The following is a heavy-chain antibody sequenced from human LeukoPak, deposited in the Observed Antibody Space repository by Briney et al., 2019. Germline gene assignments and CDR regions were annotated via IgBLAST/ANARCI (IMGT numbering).Heavy chain of an antibody. J-gene: IGHJ3*02. CDR2: IDRNGNIK. Sequence: GGPLRLSCAVSGFTFCSYWVHGLRETRGKALVWVSLIDRNGNIKSYADSVKGRFIISRDNAKNSLYLKMNSLRTEDTAVYYCARERPGEDTFDIWGQGTMVTVSS. V-gene: IGHV3-74*01. CDR3: ARERPGEDTFDI. CDR1: GFTFCSYW. D-gene: IGHD7-27*01.